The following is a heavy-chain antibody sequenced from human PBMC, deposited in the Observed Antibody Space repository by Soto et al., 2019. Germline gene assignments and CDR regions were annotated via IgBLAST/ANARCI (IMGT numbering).Heavy chain of an antibody. D-gene: IGHD2-2*01. CDR3: ARFADVVPAAADAFDI. Sequence: SETLSLTCTVSGGSISSYYWSWIRQPPGKGLEWIGYINYSGSTNYNPSLKSRVTISVYTSKIQFSLKLSSVTAADTAVYYCARFADVVPAAADAFDIWGQGTMVTVSS. CDR1: GGSISSYY. CDR2: INYSGST. J-gene: IGHJ3*02. V-gene: IGHV4-59*01.